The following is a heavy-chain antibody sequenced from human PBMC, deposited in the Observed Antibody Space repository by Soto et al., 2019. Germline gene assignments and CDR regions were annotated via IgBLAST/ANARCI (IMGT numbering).Heavy chain of an antibody. CDR2: ISWNSGSI. Sequence: GGSLRLSCAASGFTFDDYAMHWVRQAPGKGLEWVSGISWNSGSIGYADSVKGRFTISRDNAKNSLYLQMNSLRAEDTALYYCAKDAGVVPAAMLIDYWGQETLVTVSS. V-gene: IGHV3-9*01. J-gene: IGHJ4*02. CDR1: GFTFDDYA. CDR3: AKDAGVVPAAMLIDY. D-gene: IGHD2-2*01.